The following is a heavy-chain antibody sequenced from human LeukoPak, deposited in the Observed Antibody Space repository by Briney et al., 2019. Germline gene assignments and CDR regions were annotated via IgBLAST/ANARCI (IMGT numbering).Heavy chain of an antibody. J-gene: IGHJ5*02. CDR3: ARGVYGPLFDP. CDR2: INSDGSNT. CDR1: GFTFSSYW. V-gene: IGHV3-74*01. D-gene: IGHD2-8*01. Sequence: PGRSLRLSCAASGFTFSSYWMEWVRQAPGKGLVWVSRINSDGSNTTYADSVKGRFTISRDNGKNTLYLQMNSLRAEDTAVYYCARGVYGPLFDPWGQGTLVTVSS.